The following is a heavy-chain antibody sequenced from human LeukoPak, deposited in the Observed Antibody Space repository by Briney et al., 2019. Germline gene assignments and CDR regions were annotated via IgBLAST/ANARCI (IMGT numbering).Heavy chain of an antibody. CDR3: ARESRYYYGMDV. Sequence: SQTLSLTCTVSGGSISSGGYYWSWIRQPPGKGLEWIGYIYHSGSTYYNPSLKSRVTISVDTSKNQFSLKLSSATAADTAVYYCARESRYYYGMDVWGQGTTVTVSS. CDR1: GGSISSGGYY. CDR2: IYHSGST. V-gene: IGHV4-30-2*01. J-gene: IGHJ6*02.